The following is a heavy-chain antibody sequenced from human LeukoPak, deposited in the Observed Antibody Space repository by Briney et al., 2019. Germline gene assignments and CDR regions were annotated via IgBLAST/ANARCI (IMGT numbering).Heavy chain of an antibody. Sequence: GGSLRLSCAASGFTFRSYAIYWVRQAPGKGLEWVSGISGSGGDTYFADSVKDRFTISRDNSKNTVFLQMDRLRAEDTAVYYCAKTTAGYSSGRYPGWPVDYWGQGSLVTVSS. CDR1: GFTFRSYA. J-gene: IGHJ4*02. CDR3: AKTTAGYSSGRYPGWPVDY. D-gene: IGHD6-19*01. V-gene: IGHV3-23*01. CDR2: ISGSGGDT.